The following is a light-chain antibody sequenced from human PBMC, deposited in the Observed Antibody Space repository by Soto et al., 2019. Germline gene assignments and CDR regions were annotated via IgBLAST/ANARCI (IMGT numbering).Light chain of an antibody. CDR1: SSNIGSKY. V-gene: IGLV1-47*02. CDR2: SNN. J-gene: IGLJ1*01. Sequence: QSVLTQPPSASGTPGQRVTISCSGSSSNIGSKYVYWYQQLPGTAPKLLIYSNNQRPSGVPDRFSGSKSGTSASLAISGLRSEDEADYYCAAWDDSLSGNVFGTGTKLTVL. CDR3: AAWDDSLSGNV.